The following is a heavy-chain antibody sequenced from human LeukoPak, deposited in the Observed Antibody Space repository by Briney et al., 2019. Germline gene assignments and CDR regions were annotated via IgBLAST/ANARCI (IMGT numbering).Heavy chain of an antibody. CDR2: IIPIFGTA. J-gene: IGHJ4*02. V-gene: IGHV1-69*01. Sequence: GASVNVSCKASGGTFSSYAISWVRQAPGQGLEWMGGIIPIFGTANYAQKFQGRVTITADESTSTAYMELSSLRSEDTAVYYCARSSEAGSYFYDYWGQGTLVTVSS. CDR1: GGTFSSYA. CDR3: ARSSEAGSYFYDY. D-gene: IGHD3-10*01.